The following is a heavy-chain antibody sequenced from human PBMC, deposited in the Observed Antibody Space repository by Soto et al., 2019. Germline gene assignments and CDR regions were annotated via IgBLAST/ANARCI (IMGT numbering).Heavy chain of an antibody. CDR3: ASIRNYYYDSSLARLDY. CDR2: IYYSGST. CDR1: GGSISSGDYY. J-gene: IGHJ4*02. D-gene: IGHD3-22*01. Sequence: PSETLSLTCTVSGGSISSGDYYWSWIRQPPGKGLEWIGYIYYSGSTYYNPSLKSRVTISVDTSKNQFSLKLSSVTAADTAVYYCASIRNYYYDSSLARLDYWGQGTLVTVSS. V-gene: IGHV4-30-4*01.